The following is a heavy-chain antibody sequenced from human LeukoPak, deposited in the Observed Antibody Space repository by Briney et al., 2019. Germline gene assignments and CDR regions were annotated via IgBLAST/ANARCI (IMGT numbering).Heavy chain of an antibody. J-gene: IGHJ4*02. CDR3: ARAEPIAATGTPDY. V-gene: IGHV3-30-3*01. CDR2: ISKDGSKK. D-gene: IGHD6-13*01. Sequence: HPGGSLRLSCAAAGFTFSSYAFHWVRQAPGRGLDWVAVISKDGSKKYYADSVKGRFTFSRDDSKNMLYLQMNSLTSEDTAVYYCARAEPIAATGTPDYWGQGILVTVSS. CDR1: GFTFSSYA.